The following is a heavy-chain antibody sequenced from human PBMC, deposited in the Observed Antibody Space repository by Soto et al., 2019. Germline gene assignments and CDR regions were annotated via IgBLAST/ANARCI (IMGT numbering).Heavy chain of an antibody. Sequence: EVQLVESEGGLKQPGGSLRLSCAASGFTIRSYSMNWVRQAPGKGLEWVSYISSSNRTINYADSVKGRFIISRDNAKNSLYLQMHSLRDEDTAVYYCASEGWPHLQTGMDVWGQGTTVTVSS. V-gene: IGHV3-48*02. CDR3: ASEGWPHLQTGMDV. CDR1: GFTIRSYS. D-gene: IGHD2-15*01. CDR2: ISSSNRTI. J-gene: IGHJ6*02.